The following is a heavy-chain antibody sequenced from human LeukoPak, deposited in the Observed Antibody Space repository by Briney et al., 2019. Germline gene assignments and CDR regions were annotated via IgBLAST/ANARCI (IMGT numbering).Heavy chain of an antibody. D-gene: IGHD2-8*01. CDR2: IFYNGST. Sequence: LETLSLTCTVSGGSIYRSSFFGSWIRQPPGKGLEWIGSIFYNGSTYYNPSLKSRVTISVDKSKNQFSLNLTSVTAADTAVFYCARRPRMVASANWFDPWGQGILVIVSS. CDR3: ARRPRMVASANWFDP. V-gene: IGHV4-39*01. CDR1: GGSIYRSSFF. J-gene: IGHJ5*02.